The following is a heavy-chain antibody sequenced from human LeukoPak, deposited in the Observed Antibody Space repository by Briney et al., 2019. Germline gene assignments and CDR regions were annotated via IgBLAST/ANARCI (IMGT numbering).Heavy chain of an antibody. V-gene: IGHV3-48*02. CDR2: ISHTGSTM. Sequence: GGSLRLSCAASGLRFSSYSMNWVRQAPGKGLEWVSYISHTGSTMSYADSVKGRFTISRDNARNSLHLQMNSLRDDDTAVYYCARDGIAAAGDWFDPWGQGTLVTVSS. CDR1: GLRFSSYS. D-gene: IGHD6-13*01. J-gene: IGHJ5*02. CDR3: ARDGIAAAGDWFDP.